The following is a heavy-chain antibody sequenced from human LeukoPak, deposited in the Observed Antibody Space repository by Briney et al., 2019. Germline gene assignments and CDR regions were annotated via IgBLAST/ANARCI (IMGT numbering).Heavy chain of an antibody. J-gene: IGHJ4*02. D-gene: IGHD3-10*01. CDR2: ICHAGSPQ. Sequence: GGGLRLSRAASRFALNTYAMQSVRPAPRKGVEWVTLICHAGSPQFYIDSVRGRFTISRDNVRNTVYLQMNGLRAEDTAVYYCAREIFGSGSYPVYWGQGALVTVSS. V-gene: IGHV3-33*01. CDR3: AREIFGSGSYPVY. CDR1: RFALNTYA.